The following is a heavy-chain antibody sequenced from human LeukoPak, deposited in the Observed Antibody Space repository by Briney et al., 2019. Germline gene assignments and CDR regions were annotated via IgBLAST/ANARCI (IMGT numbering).Heavy chain of an antibody. CDR2: ISGSGGST. D-gene: IGHD2-2*01. CDR1: GFTFSSYA. V-gene: IGHV3-23*01. Sequence: GGSLRLSCAASGFTFSSYAMHWVRQAPGKGLEWVSAISGSGGSTYYADSVKGRFTISRDNSKNTLYLQMNSLRAEDTAVYYCAKDLYCSSTSCAPEGRFDYWGQGTLVTVSS. J-gene: IGHJ4*02. CDR3: AKDLYCSSTSCAPEGRFDY.